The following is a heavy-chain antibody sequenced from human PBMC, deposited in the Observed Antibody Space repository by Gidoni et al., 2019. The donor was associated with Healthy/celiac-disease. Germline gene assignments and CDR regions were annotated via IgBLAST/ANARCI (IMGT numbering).Heavy chain of an antibody. D-gene: IGHD1-1*01. V-gene: IGHV3-23*01. CDR3: AKEHWNDVADY. CDR1: GFTFSSYA. J-gene: IGHJ4*02. CDR2: IRDSGGST. Sequence: EVQLLESGGGLVPPGGSLRLSCSASGFTFSSYAMSWVRQAPGKGLGWVSAIRDSGGSTYYADSLKGRFTISRDNSKNTLYLQMNSLRAEDTAVYDCAKEHWNDVADYWGQGTLVTVSS.